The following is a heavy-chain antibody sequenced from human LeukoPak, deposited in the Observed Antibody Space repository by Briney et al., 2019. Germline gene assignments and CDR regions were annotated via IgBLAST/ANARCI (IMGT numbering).Heavy chain of an antibody. CDR1: GGSFSGYY. CDR2: INHSGST. J-gene: IGHJ6*03. Sequence: SETLSLTCAVYGGSFSGYYWSWIRQPPGKGLEWIGEINHSGSTNYNPSLKSRVTISVDTSKNQFSLKLSSVTAADTAVYYCARLQQLVPDYYMDVWGKGATVTVSS. CDR3: ARLQQLVPDYYMDV. V-gene: IGHV4-34*01. D-gene: IGHD6-6*01.